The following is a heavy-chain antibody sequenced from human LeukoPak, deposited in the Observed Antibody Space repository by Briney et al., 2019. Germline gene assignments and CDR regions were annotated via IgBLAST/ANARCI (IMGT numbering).Heavy chain of an antibody. CDR3: AKDNSVLRYFDWLVASGNYFDY. V-gene: IGHV3-30*02. CDR2: IRYDGSNK. J-gene: IGHJ4*02. Sequence: GGSLRLSCAASGFTFSSYGMHWVRQAPGKGLEWVAFIRYDGSNKYYADSVKGRFTISRDNSKNTLYLQMNSLRAEDTAVYYCAKDNSVLRYFDWLVASGNYFDYWGQGTLVTVSS. CDR1: GFTFSSYG. D-gene: IGHD3-9*01.